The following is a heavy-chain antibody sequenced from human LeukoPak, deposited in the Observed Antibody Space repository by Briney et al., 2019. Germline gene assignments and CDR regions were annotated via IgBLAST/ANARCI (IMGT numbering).Heavy chain of an antibody. CDR2: INSDGSST. J-gene: IGHJ4*02. Sequence: GGCLRLSCAASGFTFSTFWMHWVRQAPGKGLVWVSRINSDGSSTNYADSVKGRLTISRDNAKNTLYLQMNSLRAEDTAVYYCAREVACSGGSCYSRFFDYWGQGTLVTVSS. V-gene: IGHV3-74*01. CDR1: GFTFSTFW. D-gene: IGHD2-15*01. CDR3: AREVACSGGSCYSRFFDY.